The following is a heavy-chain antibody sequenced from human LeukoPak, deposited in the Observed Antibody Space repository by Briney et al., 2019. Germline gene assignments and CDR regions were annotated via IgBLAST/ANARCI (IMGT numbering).Heavy chain of an antibody. D-gene: IGHD6-19*01. Sequence: GASVKVSCKASGYTFTSHFMYWVRQAPGQGLEWMGIINSSGGSTNYAQKFRGRVTMTRDTSTSTVYMELSSLRSEDTAVYYCARFAVHRRLTVAGQFGLDYWGQGTLVTVSS. CDR3: ARFAVHRRLTVAGQFGLDY. CDR1: GYTFTSHF. CDR2: INSSGGST. V-gene: IGHV1-46*01. J-gene: IGHJ4*02.